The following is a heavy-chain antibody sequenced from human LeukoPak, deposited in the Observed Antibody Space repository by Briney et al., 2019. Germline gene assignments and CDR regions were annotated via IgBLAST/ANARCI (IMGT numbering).Heavy chain of an antibody. D-gene: IGHD2-2*01. CDR1: GYTFTSYD. J-gene: IGHJ3*02. CDR3: ASGGNCSSTSCQYGNAFDI. CDR2: MNPNSGNT. Sequence: ASVKVSCKASGYTFTSYDINWVRQATGQGLEWMGWMNPNSGNTGYAQKFQGRVTMTRNTSISTAYMELSSLRSEDTAVYYCASGGNCSSTSCQYGNAFDIWGQGTMVTVSS. V-gene: IGHV1-8*01.